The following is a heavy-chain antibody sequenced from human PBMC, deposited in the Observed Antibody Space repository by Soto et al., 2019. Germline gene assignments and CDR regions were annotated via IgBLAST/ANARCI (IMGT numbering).Heavy chain of an antibody. J-gene: IGHJ6*02. CDR1: GFTFSSYA. V-gene: IGHV3-30-3*01. Sequence: QVQLVESGGGVVQPGRSLRLSCAASGFTFSSYAMHWVRQAPGKGLEWVAVISYDGSNKYYADSVKGRFTISIDKSKNTLYLQMNSLRAEDTAVYYCARDPNYDILTGSRYYYGMDVWGQGTTVTVSS. D-gene: IGHD3-9*01. CDR2: ISYDGSNK. CDR3: ARDPNYDILTGSRYYYGMDV.